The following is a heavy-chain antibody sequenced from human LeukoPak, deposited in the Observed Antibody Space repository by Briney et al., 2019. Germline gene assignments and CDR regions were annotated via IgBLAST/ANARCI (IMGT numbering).Heavy chain of an antibody. J-gene: IGHJ6*03. V-gene: IGHV4-59*01. D-gene: IGHD5-18*01. Sequence: SETLSLTCTVSGGSISSYYWSWIRQPPGKGLEWIGYIYYSGSTNYNPSLRSRISISVDTSKNQFSLKLSSVTAADTAVYYCARTTEGGYTYNYFYYYYMDVWGKGTTVTISS. CDR1: GGSISSYY. CDR3: ARTTEGGYTYNYFYYYYMDV. CDR2: IYYSGST.